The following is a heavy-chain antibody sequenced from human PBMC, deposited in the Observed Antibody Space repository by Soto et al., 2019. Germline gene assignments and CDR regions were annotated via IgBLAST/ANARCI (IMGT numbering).Heavy chain of an antibody. CDR2: ISAYNGNT. CDR1: GYTFTSYG. Sequence: ASVKVSCKASGYTFTSYGISWVRQAPGQGLEWMGWISAYNGNTNYAQKIQGRVTMTTDTSTSTAYMEMRSLRSDDTAVYYCARFHTAYYYYYMDVWGKGTTVTVSS. V-gene: IGHV1-18*01. CDR3: ARFHTAYYYYYMDV. J-gene: IGHJ6*03. D-gene: IGHD2-2*02.